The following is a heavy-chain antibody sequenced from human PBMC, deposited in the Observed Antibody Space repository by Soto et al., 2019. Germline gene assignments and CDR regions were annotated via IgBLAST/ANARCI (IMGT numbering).Heavy chain of an antibody. CDR3: ARDIRAITPYFDL. CDR1: GFTFSSYS. Sequence: PGGSLRLSCAASGFTFSSYSMNWVRQAPGKGLEWVSSISSSSSYIYYADSVKGRFTISRDNAKNSLYLQMNSLRAEDTAVYYCARDIRAITPYFDLWGRGTLVTVSS. D-gene: IGHD2-15*01. CDR2: ISSSSSYI. J-gene: IGHJ2*01. V-gene: IGHV3-21*01.